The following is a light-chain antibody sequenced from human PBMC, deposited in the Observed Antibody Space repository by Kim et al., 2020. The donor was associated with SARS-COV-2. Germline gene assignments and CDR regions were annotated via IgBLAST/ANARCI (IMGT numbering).Light chain of an antibody. CDR3: QQFNSYPYT. J-gene: IGKJ2*01. CDR1: QRFRIW. V-gene: IGKV1-5*03. CDR2: QAT. Sequence: SASVGDRVTLTCRASQRFRIWLALYQQKPGNAPTLLIYQATSLHSGVPSRFSGSGSGTEFTLTISSLQPDDFATYYCQQFNSYPYTFGQGTKLEIK.